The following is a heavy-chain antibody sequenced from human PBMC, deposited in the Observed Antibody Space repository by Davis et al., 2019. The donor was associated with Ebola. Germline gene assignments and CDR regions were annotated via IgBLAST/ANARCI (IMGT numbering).Heavy chain of an antibody. Sequence: ASVTVSRKASVYTFTSFAIHWVRQAPGQRLEWMGWINAGNGNTIYSQNFQGRVTITRDTSASTVYMELSSLRSEDTAVYYCAGNSVTTRLDYYGMDVWGQGTTVTVSS. V-gene: IGHV1-3*01. CDR1: VYTFTSFA. J-gene: IGHJ6*02. CDR3: AGNSVTTRLDYYGMDV. D-gene: IGHD4-17*01. CDR2: INAGNGNT.